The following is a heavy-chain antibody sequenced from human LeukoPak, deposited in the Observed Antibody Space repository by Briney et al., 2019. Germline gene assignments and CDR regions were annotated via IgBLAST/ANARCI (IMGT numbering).Heavy chain of an antibody. Sequence: SETLSLTCAVYGGSFSGYYWSWLRQPPGKGLEWIGEINHSGSTNYNPSLTSRVTISVDTSKNQFSLKLSSVTAADRAVYYCARGYYGGKRGLNYWGQRTLVTVSS. J-gene: IGHJ4*02. CDR3: ARGYYGGKRGLNY. CDR1: GGSFSGYY. V-gene: IGHV4-34*01. D-gene: IGHD4-23*01. CDR2: INHSGST.